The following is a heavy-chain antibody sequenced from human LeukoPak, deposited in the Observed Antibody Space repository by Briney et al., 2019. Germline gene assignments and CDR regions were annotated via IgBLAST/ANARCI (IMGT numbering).Heavy chain of an antibody. CDR3: ARHSGSGSLSRPFDP. CDR1: GASVTSGGFY. CDR2: VYYTGST. J-gene: IGHJ5*02. Sequence: PSETLSLTCSVSGASVTSGGFYWRWLRQPPGKGPEWIATVYYTGSTYYNPSLKSRVTISIDTSKNQFSLRLTSVTTTDTAIYHCARHSGSGSLSRPFDPWGQGTLVSVSS. D-gene: IGHD3-10*01. V-gene: IGHV4-39*01.